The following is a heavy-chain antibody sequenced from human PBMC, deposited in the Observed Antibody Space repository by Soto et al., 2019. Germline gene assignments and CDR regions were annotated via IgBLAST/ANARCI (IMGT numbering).Heavy chain of an antibody. J-gene: IGHJ4*02. Sequence: SETLALTCKASGGSVSSSRYDVTWIRKPPGKGLEYIGYMSYSGNTNYNPSLKSRVTISVDTSKNQFSLRLTSVTAADTAVYYCATASGWDRNFDYWGQGTLVTVSS. V-gene: IGHV4-61*01. D-gene: IGHD6-25*01. CDR1: GGSVSSSRYD. CDR2: MSYSGNT. CDR3: ATASGWDRNFDY.